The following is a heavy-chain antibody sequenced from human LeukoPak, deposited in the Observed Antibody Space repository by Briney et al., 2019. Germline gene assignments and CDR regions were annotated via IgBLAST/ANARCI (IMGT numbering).Heavy chain of an antibody. CDR1: GFTFSNYG. D-gene: IGHD3-16*01. V-gene: IGHV3-33*01. CDR3: ARPVVLGAYLRGAYYFDS. Sequence: GGSLRLSCAASGFTFSNYGMHWVRQAPGKGLEWVAVIWYDGSDKYHADSVKGRFTISRDNSKNTLYLQMNSLRVEDTTVYYCARPVVLGAYLRGAYYFDSWGQGTLVTVSS. CDR2: IWYDGSDK. J-gene: IGHJ4*02.